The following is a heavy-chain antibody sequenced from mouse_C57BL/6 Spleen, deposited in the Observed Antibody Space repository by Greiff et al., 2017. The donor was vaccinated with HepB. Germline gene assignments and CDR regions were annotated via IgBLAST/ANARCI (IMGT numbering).Heavy chain of an antibody. CDR1: GYTFPSYW. V-gene: IGHV1-69*01. D-gene: IGHD1-1*02. CDR2: LDPSDSYT. CDR3: ARSVGFAY. Sequence: VQLQPPGAELVMPGASVQLSCKASGYTFPSYWMHWVKQRPGQGLEWIGELDPSDSYTNYNQTFKGKSTLTVDNSSSTAYRQLSSLTSEDSAVYYWARSVGFAYWGQGTLVSVSA. J-gene: IGHJ3*01.